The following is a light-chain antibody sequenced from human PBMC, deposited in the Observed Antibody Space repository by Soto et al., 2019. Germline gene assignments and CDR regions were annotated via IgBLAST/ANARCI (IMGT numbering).Light chain of an antibody. J-gene: IGLJ2*01. CDR1: SSDFGSYNF. CDR3: TSWTTSTTMI. V-gene: IGLV2-14*03. Sequence: QSALTQPASVSGSPGQSITISCTGTSSDFGSYNFVSWYQQHPGKAPKLMLYDVNSRPSGVSNRFSGCKSGNTASLTISGLQAEHEADYYCTSWTTSTTMIFGGGTKLTVL. CDR2: DVN.